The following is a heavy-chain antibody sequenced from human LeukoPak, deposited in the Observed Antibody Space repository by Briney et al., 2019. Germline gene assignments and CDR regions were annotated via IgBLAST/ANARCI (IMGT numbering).Heavy chain of an antibody. D-gene: IGHD3-10*01. J-gene: IGHJ4*02. CDR1: GFTFSSSA. Sequence: GGSLRLSCAASGFTFSSSAMSWVRQAPGKGLEWVSAISGNGDRTHYAASVKGRFTVSRDTSTNTLFLQLYSLRAEDTAIYYCAKLLRGVVVPYFDSWGQGTLVTVSS. CDR3: AKLLRGVVVPYFDS. V-gene: IGHV3-23*01. CDR2: ISGNGDRT.